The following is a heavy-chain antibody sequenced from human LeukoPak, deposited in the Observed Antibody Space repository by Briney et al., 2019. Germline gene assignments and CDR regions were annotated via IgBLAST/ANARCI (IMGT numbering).Heavy chain of an antibody. CDR3: GRGIYNDY. J-gene: IGHJ4*02. CDR2: INPNSGGT. Sequence: ASVKVSCKASGYTINGHHIHWVRRAPGQGLEWMGWINPNSGGTNYAQNFQGRVTMTRDTSISTAYMELLRLRSDDTAVYYCGRGIYNDYCGQGTLVTVSS. D-gene: IGHD3-10*01. V-gene: IGHV1-2*02. CDR1: GYTINGHH.